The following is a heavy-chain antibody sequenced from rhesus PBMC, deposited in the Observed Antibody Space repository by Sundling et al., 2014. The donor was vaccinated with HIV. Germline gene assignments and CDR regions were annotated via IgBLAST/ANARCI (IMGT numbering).Heavy chain of an antibody. Sequence: QVQLQESGPGVVKPSETLPLTCAVSGASISINYWSWIRQAPGKGLEWIGYIGGSSGNTKYNPSLKSRVTISKDTSKNQFSLSLNSVTAADTAVYYCARGRVYCTRTTCFENYFDYWGQGVLVTVSS. CDR2: IGGSSGNT. J-gene: IGHJ4*01. CDR1: GASISINY. D-gene: IGHD2-2*01. V-gene: IGHV4-165*01. CDR3: ARGRVYCTRTTCFENYFDY.